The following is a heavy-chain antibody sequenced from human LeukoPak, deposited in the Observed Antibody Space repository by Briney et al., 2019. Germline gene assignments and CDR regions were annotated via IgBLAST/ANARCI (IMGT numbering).Heavy chain of an antibody. Sequence: SETLSLTCTVSGGSISSYYWSWIRQPPGKGLEWIGYIYYSGSTNYNPSLKSRVTISVDTYKNQYSLTLSSVTAADTAVYYCARNHQARTYYYYYYYMDVWGKGTTVTVSS. J-gene: IGHJ6*03. V-gene: IGHV4-59*01. D-gene: IGHD1-14*01. CDR1: GGSISSYY. CDR2: IYYSGST. CDR3: ARNHQARTYYYYYYYMDV.